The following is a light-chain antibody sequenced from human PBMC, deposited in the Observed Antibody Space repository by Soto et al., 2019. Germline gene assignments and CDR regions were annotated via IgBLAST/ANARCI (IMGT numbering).Light chain of an antibody. Sequence: DIQMTQSPSTLSASVGDRVTITCRASRSIATYLNWYQQKPGEVPNLLIYTASTLQSGVPSRFSGSGSGTEVTLTIRSMKSEDFAVYYSQQYNSWPGALGQGTKV. J-gene: IGKJ1*01. CDR3: QQYNSWPGA. CDR1: RSIATY. V-gene: IGKV1-39*01. CDR2: TAS.